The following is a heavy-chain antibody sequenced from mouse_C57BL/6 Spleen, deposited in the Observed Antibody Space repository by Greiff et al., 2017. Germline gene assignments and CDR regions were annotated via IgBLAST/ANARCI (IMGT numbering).Heavy chain of an antibody. CDR2: ISPRSGNT. J-gene: IGHJ4*01. V-gene: IGHV1-81*01. D-gene: IGHD2-3*01. CDR3: ARSREGYYDYYAMDY. Sequence: VKLMESGAELARPGASVKLSCKASGYTFTSYGISWVKQRTGQGLEWIGEISPRSGNTYYNEKFKGKDTLHADKSSSTAYMELRSLTSEDSAVYFCARSREGYYDYYAMDYWGQGTSVTVSS. CDR1: GYTFTSYG.